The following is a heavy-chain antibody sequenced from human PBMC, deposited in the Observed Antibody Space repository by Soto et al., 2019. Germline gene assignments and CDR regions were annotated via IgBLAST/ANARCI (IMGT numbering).Heavy chain of an antibody. V-gene: IGHV1-46*01. J-gene: IGHJ6*02. CDR2: INPSGGST. D-gene: IGHD6-19*01. CDR3: ARAAVAGTPYYYYGMDV. CDR1: GYTFTSYY. Sequence: ASVKVSCKASGYTFTSYYMHWVRQAPGQGLEWMGIINPSGGSTSYAQKFQGRVTMTRDTSTSTVYMELSSLRSEDTAVYYCARAAVAGTPYYYYGMDVWGQGTTVTVSS.